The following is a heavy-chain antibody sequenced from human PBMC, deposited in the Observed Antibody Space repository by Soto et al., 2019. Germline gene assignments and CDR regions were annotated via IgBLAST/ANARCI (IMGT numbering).Heavy chain of an antibody. V-gene: IGHV1-24*01. J-gene: IGHJ5*02. CDR1: GYTLTELS. CDR2: FDPEDGET. Sequence: QVPLVQSGAEVKKPGASVKVSCNVSGYTLTELSMHWVRQAPGKGLEWMGGFDPEDGETIYAQKFQGRVTMTEDTSTDTAYMELSSLRSEDTAVYYCATESGYSGYDYTQTSWFDPWGQGALVTVSS. CDR3: ATESGYSGYDYTQTSWFDP. D-gene: IGHD5-12*01.